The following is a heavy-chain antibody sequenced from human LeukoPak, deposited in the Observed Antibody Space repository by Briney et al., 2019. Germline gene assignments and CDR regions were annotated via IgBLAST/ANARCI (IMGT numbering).Heavy chain of an antibody. J-gene: IGHJ4*02. Sequence: PGGSLRLSCAASGFTFSSYAMSWVRQAPGKGLEWVSAISGSGGSKYYADSVKGRFTISRDNSKNTLYLQMNSLRAEDTAVYYCAKSHYDYVWGSYRRALIDYWGQGTLVTVSS. CDR3: AKSHYDYVWGSYRRALIDY. D-gene: IGHD3-16*02. V-gene: IGHV3-23*01. CDR1: GFTFSSYA. CDR2: ISGSGGSK.